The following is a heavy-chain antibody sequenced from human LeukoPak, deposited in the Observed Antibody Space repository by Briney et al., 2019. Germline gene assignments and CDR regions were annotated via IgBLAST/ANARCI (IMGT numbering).Heavy chain of an antibody. CDR3: AVDLGGRLDY. CDR2: ISYDGSNK. CDR1: GFTVSSNC. V-gene: IGHV3-30*03. D-gene: IGHD3-16*01. J-gene: IGHJ4*02. Sequence: PGGSLRLSCAASGFTVSSNCMSWVRQAPGKGLEWVAVISYDGSNKYYADSVKGRFTISRDNSKNTLYLQMNSLRAEDTAVYCCAVDLGGRLDYWGQGTLVTVSS.